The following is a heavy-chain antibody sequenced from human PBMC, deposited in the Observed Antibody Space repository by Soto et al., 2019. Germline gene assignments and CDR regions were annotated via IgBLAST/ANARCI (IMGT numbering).Heavy chain of an antibody. Sequence: QVQLVQSGAEVKRPGASVKVFCKASGYTFTSYGITWVRQAPGQGLEWMGWISAYNGDTNYAQKVQGRVTMTTDTATTTDYMGLRSLGSDDTAVYYCARGGGRVPHDYWGQGTLVTVSS. J-gene: IGHJ4*02. CDR2: ISAYNGDT. CDR3: ARGGGRVPHDY. CDR1: GYTFTSYG. V-gene: IGHV1-18*01. D-gene: IGHD3-10*01.